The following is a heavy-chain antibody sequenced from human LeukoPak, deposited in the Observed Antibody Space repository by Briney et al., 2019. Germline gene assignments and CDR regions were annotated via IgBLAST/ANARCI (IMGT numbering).Heavy chain of an antibody. V-gene: IGHV3-30*18. D-gene: IGHD4/OR15-4a*01. J-gene: IGHJ4*02. CDR1: GFTFSSYG. Sequence: PGGSLRLSCAASGFTFSSYGMHWVRQAPGKGLEWVAVISYDGSNKYYADSVKGRFTISRDNSKNTLYLQMNSLRAEDTAVYYCAKDQYGATGANDYWGQGTLVTVSS. CDR3: AKDQYGATGANDY. CDR2: ISYDGSNK.